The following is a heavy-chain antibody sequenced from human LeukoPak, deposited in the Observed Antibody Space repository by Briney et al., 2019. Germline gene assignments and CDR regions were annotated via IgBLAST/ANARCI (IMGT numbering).Heavy chain of an antibody. J-gene: IGHJ4*02. V-gene: IGHV3-30*03. D-gene: IGHD3-22*01. CDR1: GFTYSSYG. Sequence: GRSLRLSCAASGFTYSSYGMHWVRQAPGKGLEWVAVISYDGGNKYYADSVKGRFTISRDNAKNSLYLQMNSLRAEDTAVYYCARGPGTVVVMHWGQGTLVTVSA. CDR3: ARGPGTVVVMH. CDR2: ISYDGGNK.